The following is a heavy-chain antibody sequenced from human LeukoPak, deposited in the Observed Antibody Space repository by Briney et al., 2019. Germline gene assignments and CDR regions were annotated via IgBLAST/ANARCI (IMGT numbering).Heavy chain of an antibody. CDR3: ARIGAPDHCGGDCYSGDY. V-gene: IGHV3-23*01. D-gene: IGHD2-21*02. J-gene: IGHJ4*02. CDR1: GFTFSSYA. CDR2: ISGSGGST. Sequence: GGSLRLSCAASGFTFSSYAMSWVRQAPGKGLEWVSAISGSGGSTYYADSVKGRFTISRDNSKNTLYLQMNSLRAEDTAVYYCARIGAPDHCGGDCYSGDYWGQGTLVTVSS.